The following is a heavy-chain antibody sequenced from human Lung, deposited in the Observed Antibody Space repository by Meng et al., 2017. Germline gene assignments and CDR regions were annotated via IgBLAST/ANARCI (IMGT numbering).Heavy chain of an antibody. J-gene: IGHJ5*02. CDR1: EGSLASRNG. D-gene: IGHD3-3*01. V-gene: IGHV4-4*02. CDR3: VRGGQDQAYYDFWSGPFDP. Sequence: HVQLQVSGPGLVEPSGTLSLTCAVVEGSLASRNGCSWVRQSPGKGLEWIGEIYHSGRTNYNPSLESRVTISLAKSQNHFSLKVKSVTAADTAVYYCVRGGQDQAYYDFWSGPFDPWGQGTLVTVSS. CDR2: IYHSGRT.